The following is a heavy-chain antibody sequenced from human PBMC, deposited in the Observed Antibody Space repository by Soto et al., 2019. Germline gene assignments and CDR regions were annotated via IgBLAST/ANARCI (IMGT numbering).Heavy chain of an antibody. J-gene: IGHJ4*02. Sequence: QVQLQQWGAGLLKPSETLSLTCAVFGVSFSGYYWNWIRQPPGKGLEWIGEINHSGSTNYNLSLKSRVTISVDTSKNQFSLELSSVTAADTAVYYCASGWGSGVFDYWGQGTLVTVSS. CDR2: INHSGST. CDR1: GVSFSGYY. V-gene: IGHV4-34*01. CDR3: ASGWGSGVFDY. D-gene: IGHD6-19*01.